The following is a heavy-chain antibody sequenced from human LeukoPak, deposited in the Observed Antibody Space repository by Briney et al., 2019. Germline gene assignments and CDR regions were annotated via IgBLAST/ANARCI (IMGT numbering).Heavy chain of an antibody. V-gene: IGHV4-59*02. CDR3: ARLSTYYDFWSPLDY. Sequence: RSSETLSLTCTVSSASVSSHYWSWIRQPPGKGLEWIGYVSYSGGTNYNPSLKSRVTISLDTSKDQFSLRLNSVTAADTAVYYCARLSTYYDFWSPLDYWGQGTLVTVSS. CDR2: VSYSGGT. D-gene: IGHD3-3*01. CDR1: SASVSSHY. J-gene: IGHJ4*02.